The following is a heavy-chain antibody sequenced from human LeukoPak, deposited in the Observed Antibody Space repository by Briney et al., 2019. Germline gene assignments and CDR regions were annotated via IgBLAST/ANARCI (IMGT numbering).Heavy chain of an antibody. Sequence: GGSLRLSCVVSGFTFSSYAMSWVRQAPGKGLEWVSTISGSGSSTYYADSVKGRFTISRDNSKNTLSLQMNSLRAEDTAVYYCAKDLAPGGNPWWGQGTLVTVSS. V-gene: IGHV3-23*01. D-gene: IGHD4-23*01. CDR3: AKDLAPGGNPW. CDR1: GFTFSSYA. J-gene: IGHJ4*02. CDR2: ISGSGSST.